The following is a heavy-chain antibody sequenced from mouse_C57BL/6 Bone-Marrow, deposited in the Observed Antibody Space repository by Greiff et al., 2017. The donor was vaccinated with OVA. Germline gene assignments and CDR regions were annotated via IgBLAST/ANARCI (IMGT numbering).Heavy chain of an antibody. J-gene: IGHJ1*03. Sequence: QVQLQQSGAELVRPGTSVKVSCKASGYAFTNYLIEWVKQRPGQGLAWIGVINPGSGGTNYNEKFKGKATLTADKSSSTAYMQLSSLTSEDSAVYFCARSYGYDWYFDVWGTGTTVTVSS. CDR2: INPGSGGT. V-gene: IGHV1-54*01. CDR3: ARSYGYDWYFDV. D-gene: IGHD2-2*01. CDR1: GYAFTNYL.